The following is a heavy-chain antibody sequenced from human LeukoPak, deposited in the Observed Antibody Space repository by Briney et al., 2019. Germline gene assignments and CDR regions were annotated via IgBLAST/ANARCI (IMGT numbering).Heavy chain of an antibody. CDR3: ASSYCSSTSCPDY. V-gene: IGHV4-38-2*02. Sequence: SETLSLTCTVSGYSISSGYYWGWLRQPLGKGLEWIGSIYHSGSTYYNPSLKSRVIISVDTSKNQFSLKLSSVTAADTAVYYCASSYCSSTSCPDYWGQGTLVTVSS. J-gene: IGHJ4*02. CDR2: IYHSGST. D-gene: IGHD2-2*01. CDR1: GYSISSGYY.